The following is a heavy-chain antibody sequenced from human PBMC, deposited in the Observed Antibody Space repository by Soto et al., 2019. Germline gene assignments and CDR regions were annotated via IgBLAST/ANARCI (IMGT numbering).Heavy chain of an antibody. V-gene: IGHV1-69*12. CDR2: IIPIFGTA. Sequence: QVQLVQSGAEVKKPGSSVKVSCKASGGTFSSYAISWVRQAPGQGLEWMGGIIPIFGTANYAQKFQGRVTITADESTSTAYMELSSLRSEDTAVYYCARRVGPTRCSYSGMDVWGQGTTVTVSS. D-gene: IGHD2-15*01. CDR3: ARRVGPTRCSYSGMDV. J-gene: IGHJ6*02. CDR1: GGTFSSYA.